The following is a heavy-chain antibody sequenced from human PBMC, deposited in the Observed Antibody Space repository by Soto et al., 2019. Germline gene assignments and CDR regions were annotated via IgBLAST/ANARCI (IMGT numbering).Heavy chain of an antibody. J-gene: IGHJ4*02. CDR1: GYTFTSSG. CDR2: ISTYSGNT. Sequence: ASVKVSCKASGYTFTSSGISWVRQAPGQGLEWMGWISTYSGNTNYAQKLQGRVTMTTDTSTSTAYMELRSLRSDDTAVYFCARDTGNYFDFWGQGTLVTVSS. CDR3: ARDTGNYFDF. V-gene: IGHV1-18*01.